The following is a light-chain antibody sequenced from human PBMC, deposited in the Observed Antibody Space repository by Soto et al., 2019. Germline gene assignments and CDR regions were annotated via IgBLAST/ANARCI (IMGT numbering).Light chain of an antibody. CDR1: QDIKNA. V-gene: IGKV1-13*02. J-gene: IGKJ3*01. CDR2: DAS. Sequence: AIHLTQSPSSLSASVGDRVTVTCRAGQDIKNALVWYQQKPGKAPKLLIYDASNLESGVPSRFSGSGSGTAFTLTISSLQPDDSATYYCQQFKSSPFTFGSGTKVEI. CDR3: QQFKSSPFT.